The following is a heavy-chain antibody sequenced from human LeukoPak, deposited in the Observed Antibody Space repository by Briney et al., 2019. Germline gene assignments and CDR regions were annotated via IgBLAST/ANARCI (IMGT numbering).Heavy chain of an antibody. Sequence: GASVKVSCKASGYTFSTYGISWVRQAPGQGREWVGWISAYNGNTNYAQKLQGRVTMTIDTSTSTAYMEVRSLRSDDTAVYYCATTVKAGVAAAVSPFDYWGQGTLVTVSS. CDR2: ISAYNGNT. V-gene: IGHV1-18*01. D-gene: IGHD6-13*01. J-gene: IGHJ4*02. CDR3: ATTVKAGVAAAVSPFDY. CDR1: GYTFSTYG.